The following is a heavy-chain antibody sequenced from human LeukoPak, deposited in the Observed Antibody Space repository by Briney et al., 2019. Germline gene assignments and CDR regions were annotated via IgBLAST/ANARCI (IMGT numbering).Heavy chain of an antibody. CDR2: INHSGST. CDR1: GGSFSGYY. Sequence: PSETLSLTCAVYGGSFSGYYWSWIRQPPGKGLEWIGEINHSGSTNYNPSLKSRVTISVDTSKNQFSLKLSPVTAADTAVYYCARDGGYCSSTSCYGWFDPWGQGTLVTVSS. CDR3: ARDGGYCSSTSCYGWFDP. V-gene: IGHV4-34*01. J-gene: IGHJ5*02. D-gene: IGHD2-2*01.